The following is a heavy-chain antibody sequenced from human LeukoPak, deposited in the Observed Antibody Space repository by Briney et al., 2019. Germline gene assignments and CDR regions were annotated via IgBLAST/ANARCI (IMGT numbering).Heavy chain of an antibody. Sequence: GGSLRLSCAASGFTFSSYGMHWVRQAPGKGLEWVAVISYDGSNKYYADSVKGRFTISRDNSKNTLYLQMNSLRAEDTAVYYCAKAAALGYCSGGSCYERLYYFDYWGQGTLVTVSS. CDR2: ISYDGSNK. V-gene: IGHV3-30*18. J-gene: IGHJ4*02. CDR3: AKAAALGYCSGGSCYERLYYFDY. D-gene: IGHD2-15*01. CDR1: GFTFSSYG.